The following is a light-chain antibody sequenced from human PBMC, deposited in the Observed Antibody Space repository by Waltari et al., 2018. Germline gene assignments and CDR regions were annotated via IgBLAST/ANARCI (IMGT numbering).Light chain of an antibody. J-gene: IGKJ5*01. Sequence: DVVMTQSPLSLPVTPGQPASISCRSSQSLVHSDGNTHLNWFQQRPCQSPRRLIYKVSTRDSGVPDRFIGSGSGTDFTLKISRVEAEDVGVYYCMQGTHWPPITFGQGTRLEIK. CDR1: QSLVHSDGNTH. V-gene: IGKV2-30*02. CDR2: KVS. CDR3: MQGTHWPPIT.